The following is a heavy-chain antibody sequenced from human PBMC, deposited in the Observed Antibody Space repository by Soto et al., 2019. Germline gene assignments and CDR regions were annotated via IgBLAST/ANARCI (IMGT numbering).Heavy chain of an antibody. CDR1: GYTFTNHG. Sequence: QVQLVQSGSEVKKPGASVKVSCKASGYTFTNHGISWVRQAPGQGLEWLGWISGHNGNTKYAQRLQCRVTMTTATSTSTAYLELRRLTSADTAVYYCARDLYPLAYYFDYWGPGTLVTVSS. D-gene: IGHD6-13*01. J-gene: IGHJ4*01. CDR3: ARDLYPLAYYFDY. V-gene: IGHV1-18*01. CDR2: ISGHNGNT.